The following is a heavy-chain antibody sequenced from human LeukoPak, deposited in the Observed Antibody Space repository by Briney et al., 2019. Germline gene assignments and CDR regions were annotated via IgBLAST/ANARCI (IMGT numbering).Heavy chain of an antibody. CDR2: INPNSGDT. CDR3: ATTTTLGAFDI. CDR1: GYTFTGYY. Sequence: GASVKVSCKASGYTFTGYYMHWVRQAPGQGLEWMGWINPNSGDTNYAQKFQGRVSMTRDTSISTAYMELSRLRSDDTAVYYCATTTTLGAFDIWGQGTMVTVSS. D-gene: IGHD4-23*01. J-gene: IGHJ3*02. V-gene: IGHV1-2*02.